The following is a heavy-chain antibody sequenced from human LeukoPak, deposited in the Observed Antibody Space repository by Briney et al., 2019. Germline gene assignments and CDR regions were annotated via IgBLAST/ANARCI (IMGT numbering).Heavy chain of an antibody. Sequence: PGGSLRLSCAASGFTFSSYSMNWVRQAPGKGLEWVSYISSSSSTIYYADSVKGRFTISRDNAKNSLYLQMNSLRAEDTAVYYCARDRDRGAGFYRSPYGMDVWGQGTTVIVSS. CDR2: ISSSSSTI. CDR3: ARDRDRGAGFYRSPYGMDV. V-gene: IGHV3-48*01. J-gene: IGHJ6*02. D-gene: IGHD3-10*01. CDR1: GFTFSSYS.